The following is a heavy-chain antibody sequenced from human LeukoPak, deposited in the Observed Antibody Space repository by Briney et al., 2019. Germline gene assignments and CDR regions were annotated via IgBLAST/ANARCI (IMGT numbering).Heavy chain of an antibody. CDR1: GFTFSTYG. Sequence: PGGSLRLSCAASGFTFSTYGMSWVRQAPGKGLEWVSGISGSGGSTYYADSVKGRFTISRDNSKETLYLQMNSLRAEDTAVYYCAKDKYSPFDYWGQRTLVTVSS. V-gene: IGHV3-23*01. CDR3: AKDKYSPFDY. D-gene: IGHD5-18*01. J-gene: IGHJ4*02. CDR2: ISGSGGST.